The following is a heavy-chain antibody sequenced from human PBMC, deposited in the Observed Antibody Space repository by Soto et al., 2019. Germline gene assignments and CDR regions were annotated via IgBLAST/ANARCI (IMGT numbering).Heavy chain of an antibody. CDR2: IIPIFGTA. CDR1: GGTFSSYA. J-gene: IGHJ4*02. V-gene: IGHV1-69*13. Sequence: GASVKVSCKASGGTFSSYAISWVRQAPGQGLGWMGGIIPIFGTANYAQKFQGRVTITADESTSTAYMELSSLRSEDTAVYYCARAKLGYCTNGVCHTFDYWGQGTLVTVSS. CDR3: ARAKLGYCTNGVCHTFDY. D-gene: IGHD2-8*01.